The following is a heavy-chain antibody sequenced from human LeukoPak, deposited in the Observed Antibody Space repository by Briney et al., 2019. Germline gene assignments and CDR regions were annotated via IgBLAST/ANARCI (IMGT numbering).Heavy chain of an antibody. CDR1: GFAFSGYW. CDR2: GDGYSI. CDR3: ARGEAVAGNDH. J-gene: IGHJ4*02. D-gene: IGHD6-19*01. V-gene: IGHV3-74*01. Sequence: GGSLRLSCAASGFAFSGYWMNGDGYSISYADSVKGRFTISRDNAKKTLYLQMNSLRAEDTAMYYCARGEAVAGNDHWGQGALVTVSS.